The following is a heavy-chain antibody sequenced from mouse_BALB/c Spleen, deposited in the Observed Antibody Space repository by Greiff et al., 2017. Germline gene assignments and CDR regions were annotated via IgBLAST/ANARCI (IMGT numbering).Heavy chain of an antibody. J-gene: IGHJ4*01. CDR2: IWSGGST. V-gene: IGHV2-2*02. CDR3: ATYGYDGFYAMDD. Sequence: QVQLKQSGPGLVQPSQSLSITCTVSGFSLTSYGVHWVRQSPGKGLEWLGVIWSGGSTDYTAAFISRLSISKDNSKSQVFFKMNSLQANDTSIYYCATYGYDGFYAMDDWGQGTSVTVSS. D-gene: IGHD2-2*01. CDR1: GFSLTSYG.